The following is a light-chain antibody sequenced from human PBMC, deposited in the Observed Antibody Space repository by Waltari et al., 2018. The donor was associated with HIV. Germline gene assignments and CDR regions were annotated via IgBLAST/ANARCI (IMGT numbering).Light chain of an antibody. CDR1: ERIYNW. J-gene: IGKJ2*01. CDR2: TAS. Sequence: IRMTQSPSSVSASVGDRVTITCRASERIYNWLAWFQKKPGQAPKLLISTASTLETGVPSRFSGRGSGTDFTLTISGLQPEDFATYYCQQSNYFPFTFGQGTKLEMK. CDR3: QQSNYFPFT. V-gene: IGKV1-12*01.